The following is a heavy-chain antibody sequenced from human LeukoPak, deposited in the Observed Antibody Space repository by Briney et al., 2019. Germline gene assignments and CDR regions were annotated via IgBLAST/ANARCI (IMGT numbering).Heavy chain of an antibody. V-gene: IGHV3-9*01. CDR1: GFTFDDYA. CDR3: ARDLAYCSGGSCLHDAFDI. CDR2: ISWNSGTI. J-gene: IGHJ3*02. Sequence: PGRSLRLSCAASGFTFDDYAMHWVRQAPGKGLEWVSGISWNSGTIGYADSVKGRFTISRDNAKNSLYLQMNSLRVEDTAVYYCARDLAYCSGGSCLHDAFDIWGQGTMVTVSS. D-gene: IGHD2-15*01.